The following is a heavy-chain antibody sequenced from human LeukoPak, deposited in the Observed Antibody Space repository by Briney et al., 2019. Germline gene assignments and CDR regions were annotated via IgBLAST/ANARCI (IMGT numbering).Heavy chain of an antibody. D-gene: IGHD4-17*01. CDR3: ARDTTVTFYGMDV. CDR2: INHSGST. Sequence: SETLSLTCAVYGGSFSGYYWSWIRQPPGKGLEWIGEINHSGSTNYNPPLKSRVTISVDTSKNQFSLKLSSVTAADTAVYYCARDTTVTFYGMDVWGQGTTVTVSS. CDR1: GGSFSGYY. J-gene: IGHJ6*02. V-gene: IGHV4-34*01.